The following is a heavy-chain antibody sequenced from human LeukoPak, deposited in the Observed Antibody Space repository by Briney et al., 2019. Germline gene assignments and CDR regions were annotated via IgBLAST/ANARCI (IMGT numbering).Heavy chain of an antibody. D-gene: IGHD3-22*01. V-gene: IGHV3-73*01. J-gene: IGHJ3*02. Sequence: GASVMVSCKTSGYIFTDYYLHWVRQAPGQGLEWVGRIRSKAHSYATAYAASVKGRFTISRDDSKNTAYLQMNSLKTEDTAVYYCTRHGGRDYYDSSEDAFDIWGQGTMVIVSS. CDR1: GYIFTDYY. CDR2: IRSKAHSYAT. CDR3: TRHGGRDYYDSSEDAFDI.